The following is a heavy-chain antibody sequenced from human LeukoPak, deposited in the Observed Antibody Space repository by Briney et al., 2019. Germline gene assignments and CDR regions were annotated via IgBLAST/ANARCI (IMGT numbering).Heavy chain of an antibody. CDR3: ARGRGYSSGWFYFDY. CDR1: GGSFSGYY. J-gene: IGHJ4*02. V-gene: IGHV4-34*01. Sequence: PSETLSLTCAVYGGSFSGYYWSWIRQPPGKGLXXXXKIHHSGSTNYNPSLKSRVTISVDTSKNQFSLKLSSVTAADTAVYYCARGRGYSSGWFYFDYWGQGTLVAVSS. CDR2: IHHSGST. D-gene: IGHD6-19*01.